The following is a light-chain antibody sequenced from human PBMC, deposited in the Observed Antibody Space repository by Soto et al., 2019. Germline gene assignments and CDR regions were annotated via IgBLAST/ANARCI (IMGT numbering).Light chain of an antibody. J-gene: IGKJ2*01. V-gene: IGKV1-5*01. Sequence: DIQMTQSPSTLSASVGDRVTITCRASQSISSWLAWYQQKPGKAPKLLIYDASSLESGVPSRFSGSGSGTEFTLTISSLQPDDFATYYCQQYNSYSRNTFGQGTKVDIK. CDR3: QQYNSYSRNT. CDR1: QSISSW. CDR2: DAS.